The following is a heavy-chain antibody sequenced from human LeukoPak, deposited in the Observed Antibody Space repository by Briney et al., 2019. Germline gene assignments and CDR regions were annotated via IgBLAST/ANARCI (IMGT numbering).Heavy chain of an antibody. CDR2: IYYSGST. J-gene: IGHJ4*02. CDR3: ARMGIAAASPDY. CDR1: GGSISSYY. Sequence: SETLSLTCTVSGGSISSYYWSWIRQPPGKGLEWIGYIYYSGSTNYNPSLKSRVTISVDTSKNQFSLKLSSVTAADTAVYYCARMGIAAASPDYWGQGTLVTVSS. V-gene: IGHV4-59*01. D-gene: IGHD6-13*01.